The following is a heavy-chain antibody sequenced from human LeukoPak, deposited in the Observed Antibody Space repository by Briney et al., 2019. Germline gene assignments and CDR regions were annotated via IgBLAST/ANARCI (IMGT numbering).Heavy chain of an antibody. CDR2: INHSGST. J-gene: IGHJ5*02. Sequence: PSETLSLTCAVYGGSFSGYYWSWIRQPPGKGLEWIGEINHSGSTNYNPSLKSRVNISVDTSKNQFSLKLSSVTAADTAVYYCARETCSGGSCENWFDPWGQGTLVTVSS. CDR1: GGSFSGYY. V-gene: IGHV4-34*01. D-gene: IGHD2-15*01. CDR3: ARETCSGGSCENWFDP.